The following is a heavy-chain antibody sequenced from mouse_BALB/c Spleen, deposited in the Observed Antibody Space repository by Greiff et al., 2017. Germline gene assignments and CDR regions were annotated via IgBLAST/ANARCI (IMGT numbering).Heavy chain of an antibody. Sequence: VQLQQSGAELARPGASVKLSCKASGYTFTDYYINWVKQRTGQGLEWIGEIYPGSGNTYYNEKFKGKATLTADKSSSTAYMQLSSLTSEDSAVYFCARNYRYDYWGQGTTLTVSS. CDR1: GYTFTDYY. J-gene: IGHJ2*01. CDR3: ARNYRYDY. V-gene: IGHV1-77*01. CDR2: IYPGSGNT. D-gene: IGHD2-14*01.